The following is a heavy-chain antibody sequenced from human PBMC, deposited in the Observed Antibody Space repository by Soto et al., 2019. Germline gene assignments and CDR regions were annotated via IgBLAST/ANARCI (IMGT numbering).Heavy chain of an antibody. J-gene: IGHJ4*02. D-gene: IGHD1-26*01. V-gene: IGHV3-53*05. CDR3: ARDLTVVGAQTVKGRFDY. CDR2: IYSGGST. Sequence: GGSLRLSCAASGFTVSSNYMSWVRQAPGKGLEWVSVIYSGGSTYYADSVKGRFTISRDNSKNTLYLQMNSLRSEDTAVYYCARDLTVVGAQTVKGRFDYWGQGTLVTVSS. CDR1: GFTVSSNY.